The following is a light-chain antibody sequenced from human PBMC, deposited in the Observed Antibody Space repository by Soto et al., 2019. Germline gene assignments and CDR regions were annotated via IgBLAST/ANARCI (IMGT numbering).Light chain of an antibody. V-gene: IGKV3-15*01. CDR2: DAS. CDR3: QQYNNWPET. Sequence: EMVMTQSPATLSVSPGERATLSSRASQSVSSNLAWYQQKVGQAPRVLIYDASTRATGIPGRFSGSGSGTEFTLTISSLQSEDFAVYYCQQYNNWPETFGQGTKVEIK. J-gene: IGKJ1*01. CDR1: QSVSSN.